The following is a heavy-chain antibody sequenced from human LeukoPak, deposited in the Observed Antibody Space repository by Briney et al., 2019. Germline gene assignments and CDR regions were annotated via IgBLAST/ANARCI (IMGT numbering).Heavy chain of an antibody. D-gene: IGHD6-19*01. J-gene: IGHJ3*02. Sequence: SETLSLTCTVSGGSISTYYWSWIRLPPGKGLEWIGYIYYSGSASYNPSLKSRVTISVDTSKNQFSLKLSSVTAADTAVYYCARDRESSDWEVDAFDIWGQGTMVTVSS. V-gene: IGHV4-59*01. CDR1: GGSISTYY. CDR2: IYYSGSA. CDR3: ARDRESSDWEVDAFDI.